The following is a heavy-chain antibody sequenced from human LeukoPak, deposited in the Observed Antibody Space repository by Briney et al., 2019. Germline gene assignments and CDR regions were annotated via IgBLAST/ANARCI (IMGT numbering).Heavy chain of an antibody. J-gene: IGHJ4*02. CDR1: GFTFSSYG. D-gene: IGHD6-19*01. CDR2: ITYDGSNK. Sequence: GGSLRLSCAASGFTFSSYGMSWVRQAPGKGLEWVAVITYDGSNKYYTDSVKGRFTISRDNSKSTLYLQMNSLRAEDTAVYYCAKVRWDNSGWYYSDYWGQGTLVTVSS. V-gene: IGHV3-30*18. CDR3: AKVRWDNSGWYYSDY.